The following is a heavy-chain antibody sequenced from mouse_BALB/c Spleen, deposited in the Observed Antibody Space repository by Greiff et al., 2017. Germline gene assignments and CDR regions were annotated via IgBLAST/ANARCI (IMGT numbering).Heavy chain of an antibody. D-gene: IGHD1-1*01. CDR3: ARDYYGSSHYAMDY. Sequence: EVKLVESGGGLVKPGGSLKLSCAASGFAFSSYDMSWVRQTPEKRLEWVAYISSGGGSTYYPDTVKGRFTISRDNAKNTLYLQMSSLKSEDTAMYYCARDYYGSSHYAMDYWGQGTSVTVSS. J-gene: IGHJ4*01. V-gene: IGHV5-12-1*01. CDR2: ISSGGGST. CDR1: GFAFSSYD.